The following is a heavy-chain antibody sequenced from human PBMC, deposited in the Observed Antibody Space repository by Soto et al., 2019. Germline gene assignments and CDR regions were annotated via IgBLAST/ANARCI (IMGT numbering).Heavy chain of an antibody. CDR1: GFTFSSYS. V-gene: IGHV3-21*04. CDR2: ITSGGGFI. CDR3: ARYIRGPTVYYFDF. Sequence: GGSLRLSCAASGFTFSSYSMNWVRQAPGKGLEWVSSITSGGGFIYYADSVKGRFTISRDNANNFLYLQMDSLRAEDTAVYYCARYIRGPTVYYFDFWGPGVLVTVSS. J-gene: IGHJ4*02. D-gene: IGHD1-1*01.